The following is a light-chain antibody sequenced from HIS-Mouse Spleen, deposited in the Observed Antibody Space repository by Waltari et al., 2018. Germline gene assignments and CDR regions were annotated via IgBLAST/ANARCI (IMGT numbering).Light chain of an antibody. V-gene: IGLV1-40*01. CDR2: GNS. Sequence: QSVLTQPPSVSGAPGQRVTISCTGSSSNIRACSVVHWYQQLPGPAPKLLIYGNSNRPSGVPDRFSGSKSGTSASLAITGLQAEDEADYYCQSYDSSLSGVFGGGTKLTVL. CDR3: QSYDSSLSGV. J-gene: IGLJ3*02. CDR1: SSNIRACSV.